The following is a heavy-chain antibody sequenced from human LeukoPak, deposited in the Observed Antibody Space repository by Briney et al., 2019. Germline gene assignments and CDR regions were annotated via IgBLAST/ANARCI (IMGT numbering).Heavy chain of an antibody. D-gene: IGHD3-10*01. CDR2: ISSSSSYI. Sequence: GGSLRLSCAASGFTFSSYEMNWVRQAPGKGLEWVSSISSSSSYIYYADSVKGRFTISRDNAKNSLYLQMNSLRAEDTAVYYCAKDSALLWFGELLMGSYFDYWGQGTLVTVSS. J-gene: IGHJ4*02. V-gene: IGHV3-21*01. CDR1: GFTFSSYE. CDR3: AKDSALLWFGELLMGSYFDY.